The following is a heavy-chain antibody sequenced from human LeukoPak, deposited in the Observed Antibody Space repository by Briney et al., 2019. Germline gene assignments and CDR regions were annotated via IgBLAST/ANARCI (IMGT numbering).Heavy chain of an antibody. CDR1: GGGFSSYA. Sequence: SVMVSWMGYGGGFSSYAIGWVRQAPGQGLEWMGGIIPIFGTANYAQKFQGRVTITADKSTSTAYMELSSLRSEDTAVYYCARVARLYYYYDSSGYLDYWGQGTLVTVSS. V-gene: IGHV1-69*06. CDR2: IIPIFGTA. CDR3: ARVARLYYYYDSSGYLDY. J-gene: IGHJ4*02. D-gene: IGHD3-22*01.